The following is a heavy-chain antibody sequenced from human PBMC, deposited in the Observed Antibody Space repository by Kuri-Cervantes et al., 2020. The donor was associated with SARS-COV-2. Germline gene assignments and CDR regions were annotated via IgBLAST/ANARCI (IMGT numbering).Heavy chain of an antibody. V-gene: IGHV3-30*04. Sequence: GGSLRLSCAASGFTFSDYAMHWVRQAPGKGLEWVAIVSFDGRNTNYANSVKGRFTISRDNSENTLYLQMTSLRDEDTALYYCVRGDGMDAWGQGTTVTVSS. CDR3: VRGDGMDA. CDR2: VSFDGRNT. J-gene: IGHJ6*02. CDR1: GFTFSDYA.